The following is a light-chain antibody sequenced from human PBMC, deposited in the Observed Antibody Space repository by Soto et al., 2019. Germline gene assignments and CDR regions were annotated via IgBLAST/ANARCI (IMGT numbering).Light chain of an antibody. CDR1: SSDVGGYNY. J-gene: IGLJ2*01. CDR2: DVS. V-gene: IGLV2-14*01. Sequence: QSALTQPASVSGSPGQSITISCTGTSSDVGGYNYVSWYQQHPGKAPKLMIYDVSNRPSGVSNRFSGSKSGNTASLTISGLKAEDEADYYCSSYTSSSTLMVFGGGTKLPS. CDR3: SSYTSSSTLMV.